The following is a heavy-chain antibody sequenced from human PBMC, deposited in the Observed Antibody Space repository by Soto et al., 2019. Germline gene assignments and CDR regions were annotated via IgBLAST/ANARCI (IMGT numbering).Heavy chain of an antibody. V-gene: IGHV4-59*08. CDR2: IYYSGSA. J-gene: IGHJ4*02. D-gene: IGHD4-17*01. Sequence: QVQLQESGPGLVRPSETLSLTCTVSGGSISSYYWSWIRQPPGKGLEWIGYIYYSGSANYNPSLKSRVTIAVDTSKNQFSLKLSSATAAXPXXYYCARNYGGNVDYWGQGTLVTVSS. CDR1: GGSISSYY. CDR3: ARNYGGNVDY.